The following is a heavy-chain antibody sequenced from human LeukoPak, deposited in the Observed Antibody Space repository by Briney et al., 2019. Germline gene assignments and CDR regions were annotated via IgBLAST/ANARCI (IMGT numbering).Heavy chain of an antibody. Sequence: GGSLRLSCAASGFSFSSHWMNWVRQAPGKGLEWVANISPDGRDKYYGDSVKDRFTISRDNAKNSLYLQMNSLRADDTAVFYCAGAGYWGQGALVTVSS. J-gene: IGHJ4*02. V-gene: IGHV3-7*01. CDR1: GFSFSSHW. CDR2: ISPDGRDK. CDR3: AGAGY. D-gene: IGHD1-14*01.